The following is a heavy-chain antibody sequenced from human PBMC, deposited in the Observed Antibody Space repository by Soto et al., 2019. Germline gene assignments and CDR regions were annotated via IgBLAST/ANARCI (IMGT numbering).Heavy chain of an antibody. CDR2: ISSTTNYT. CDR1: GFPFNRLS. J-gene: IGHJ4*01. V-gene: IGHV3-21*01. CDR3: AGESDDLTSDFDY. Sequence: GGSLGLSCAASGFPFNRLSRHWVRQAPGKGLEWVSSISSTTNYTYYAHSMKGRFSVTRDNAKNSVYLEMNSLSAENTAVYYWAGESDDLTSDFDYWGQGTLVTVSS.